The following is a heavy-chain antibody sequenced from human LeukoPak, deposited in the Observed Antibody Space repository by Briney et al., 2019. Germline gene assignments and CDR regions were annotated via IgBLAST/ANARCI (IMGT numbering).Heavy chain of an antibody. CDR2: ISAYNGNT. CDR1: GYTFTSYG. CDR3: ARAVSNSGWYGSVDY. D-gene: IGHD6-19*01. J-gene: IGHJ4*02. Sequence: ASVKVSCKASGYTFTSYGISWVRQAPGQGLEWMGWISAYNGNTNYAQKLQGRVTMTTDTSTSTAYMELRSLRSDDTAVYYCARAVSNSGWYGSVDYWGQGTLVTVSS. V-gene: IGHV1-18*01.